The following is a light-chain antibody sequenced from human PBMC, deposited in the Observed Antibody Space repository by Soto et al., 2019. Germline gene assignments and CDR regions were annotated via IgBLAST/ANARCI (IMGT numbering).Light chain of an antibody. J-gene: IGKJ1*01. CDR3: QPRQRWAGR. Sequence: EIVMTQYPATLSVSAGERDTGSCRASQSVSSNLAWYQQKPGQAPRLLIYGASTRATGIPARFSASGSGTDYTLTISDVQPEDFALYNCQPRQRWAGRFGQGTKVDIK. CDR2: GAS. CDR1: QSVSSN. V-gene: IGKV3-15*01.